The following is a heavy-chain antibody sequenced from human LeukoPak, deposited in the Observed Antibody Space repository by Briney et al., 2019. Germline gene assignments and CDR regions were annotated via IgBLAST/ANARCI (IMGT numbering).Heavy chain of an antibody. CDR2: VHHTGDS. CDR1: GGSISSSY. Sequence: SETLSLTCTVSGGSISSSYWSWIRQSPGKGLEWIGYVHHTGDSHYNPSLESRATLSIDTSKNQFSLRLKSVTAADTAVYYCAGYGSRSSYKAFDYWGQGTLVTVFS. J-gene: IGHJ4*02. CDR3: AGYGSRSSYKAFDY. V-gene: IGHV4-59*01. D-gene: IGHD3-10*01.